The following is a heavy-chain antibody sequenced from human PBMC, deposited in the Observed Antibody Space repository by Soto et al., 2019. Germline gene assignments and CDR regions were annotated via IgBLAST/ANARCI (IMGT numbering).Heavy chain of an antibody. V-gene: IGHV2-5*02. CDR2: IYWDDDK. J-gene: IGHJ4*02. Sequence: GSGPTLVNPTQTLTLTCTFSGFSLSTSGVGVGWIRQPPGKALEWLALIYWDDDKRYSPSLKSRLAITKDTSKNQVVLTMTNMDPVDTATYYCARHVVTWNYAGHYFDYWGQGTLVTVSS. CDR1: GFSLSTSGVG. D-gene: IGHD1-7*01. CDR3: ARHVVTWNYAGHYFDY.